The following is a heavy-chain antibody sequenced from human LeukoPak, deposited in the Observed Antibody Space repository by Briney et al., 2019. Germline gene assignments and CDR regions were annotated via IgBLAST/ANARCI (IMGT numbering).Heavy chain of an antibody. CDR3: ASTLRFLPYRRFDY. CDR1: GGSIISSNYY. Sequence: SETLSLTCSVSGGSIISSNYYWGWIRQPPGKGLEWIGSIYQSGSGSSYYNPSLKSRVTISGDTSKNQFFLRLSSVTAADTAVYCCASTLRFLPYRRFDYWGQGTLVTVPS. CDR2: IYQSGSGSS. D-gene: IGHD3-3*01. V-gene: IGHV4-39*01. J-gene: IGHJ4*02.